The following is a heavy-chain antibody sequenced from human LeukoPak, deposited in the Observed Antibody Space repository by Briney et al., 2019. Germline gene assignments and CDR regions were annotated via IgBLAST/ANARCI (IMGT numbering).Heavy chain of an antibody. J-gene: IGHJ5*02. CDR1: GYTFTGYY. Sequence: ASVKVSCKASGYTFTGYYMHWVRQAPGQGLEWMGWINPNSGGTNYAQKFQGRVTMTRDTSISTAYMELSRLRSDDTAVYYCARRYYDFWSGYSPNWFDPWGQGTLVTVSS. CDR2: INPNSGGT. CDR3: ARRYYDFWSGYSPNWFDP. V-gene: IGHV1-2*02. D-gene: IGHD3-3*01.